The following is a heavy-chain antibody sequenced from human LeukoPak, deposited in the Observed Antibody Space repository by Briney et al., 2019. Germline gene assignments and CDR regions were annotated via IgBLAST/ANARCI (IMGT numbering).Heavy chain of an antibody. CDR2: IIPILGIA. J-gene: IGHJ4*02. Sequence: SVKVSCTASGGTFSSYAISWVRQAPGQGLEWMGRIIPILGIANYAQKFQGRVTITADKSTSTAYMELSSLRSEDTAVYYCARVISNSRDGYKKGDRDYWGQGTLVTVSS. CDR3: ARVISNSRDGYKKGDRDY. D-gene: IGHD5-24*01. V-gene: IGHV1-69*04. CDR1: GGTFSSYA.